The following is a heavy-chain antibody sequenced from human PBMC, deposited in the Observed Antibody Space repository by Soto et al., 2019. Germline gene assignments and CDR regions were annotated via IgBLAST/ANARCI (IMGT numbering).Heavy chain of an antibody. CDR2: INHSGST. J-gene: IGHJ6*02. D-gene: IGHD3-10*01. Sequence: PSETLSLTCAVYGGSFSGYYWSWIRQPPGKGLEWIGEINHSGSTNYNPSLKSRVTISVGTSKNQFSLKLSSVTAADTAVYYCARIPRITMVRGVKGGMDGWGQGTTGTVSS. V-gene: IGHV4-34*01. CDR1: GGSFSGYY. CDR3: ARIPRITMVRGVKGGMDG.